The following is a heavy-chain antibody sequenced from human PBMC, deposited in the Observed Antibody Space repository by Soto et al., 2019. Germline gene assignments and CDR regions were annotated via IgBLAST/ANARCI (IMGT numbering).Heavy chain of an antibody. V-gene: IGHV1-2*02. Sequence: GSVKASCKACGYPLTGHYLHLVRKAPGQGLEWMGWINPKNGVTKYGQKFQGRLTMTRDTSTSTAYMGLRRLQSDDTAVYYCAKEWVIAAPQPYNWFDPWGQGVLVTGSS. CDR2: INPKNGVT. D-gene: IGHD2-21*01. CDR1: GYPLTGHY. CDR3: AKEWVIAAPQPYNWFDP. J-gene: IGHJ5*02.